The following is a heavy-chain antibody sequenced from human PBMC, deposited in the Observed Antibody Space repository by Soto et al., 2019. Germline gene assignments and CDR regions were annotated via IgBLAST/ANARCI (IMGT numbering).Heavy chain of an antibody. CDR1: GGTFSSYT. Sequence: SVKVSCKASGGTFSSYTISWVRQAPGQGLEWMGRIIPILGIANYAQKFQGRVTITADKSTSTAYMELSSLRSEDTAVYYCAREDSSGWYLDYWGQGTLVTVSS. D-gene: IGHD6-19*01. CDR3: AREDSSGWYLDY. CDR2: IIPILGIA. J-gene: IGHJ4*02. V-gene: IGHV1-69*04.